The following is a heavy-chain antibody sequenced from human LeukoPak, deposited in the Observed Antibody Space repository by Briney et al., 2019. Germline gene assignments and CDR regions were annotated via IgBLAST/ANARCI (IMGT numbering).Heavy chain of an antibody. V-gene: IGHV3-33*01. Sequence: PGGSLRLSCAASGFTFSSYGMHWVRQAPGKGLEGVAVIWYDGSNKYYADSVKGRFTISRDNSKNTLYLQMNSLRAEDTAVYYCARDRAAAYFDYWGQGTLVTVSS. D-gene: IGHD6-13*01. CDR1: GFTFSSYG. J-gene: IGHJ4*02. CDR2: IWYDGSNK. CDR3: ARDRAAAYFDY.